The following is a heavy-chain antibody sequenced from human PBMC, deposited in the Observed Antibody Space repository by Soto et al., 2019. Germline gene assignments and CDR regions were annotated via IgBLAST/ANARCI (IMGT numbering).Heavy chain of an antibody. Sequence: SSETLSLTCLFSGVSVSGYYWSWIRQPPGKGLEWIGYIYYSGSTNYNPSLKSRVTMSVDTSKNQFSLKLSSVTAADTAVYYCARRYGGGFDYWGPGTLVTVSS. CDR2: IYYSGST. CDR3: ARRYGGGFDY. J-gene: IGHJ4*02. D-gene: IGHD3-10*01. V-gene: IGHV4-59*08. CDR1: GVSVSGYY.